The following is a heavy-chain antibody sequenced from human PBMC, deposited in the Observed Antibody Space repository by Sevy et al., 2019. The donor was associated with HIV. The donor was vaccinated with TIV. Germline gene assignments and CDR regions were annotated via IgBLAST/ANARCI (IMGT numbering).Heavy chain of an antibody. Sequence: GGSLRLSCAASGFTFSSYSMNWVRQAPGKGLEWVSSISSSSSYIYYADSVKGLFTISRDNAKNSLYLQMNSLRAEDTAVYYCARDATSIAALDYWGQGTLVTVSS. CDR2: ISSSSSYI. V-gene: IGHV3-21*01. J-gene: IGHJ4*02. CDR3: ARDATSIAALDY. CDR1: GFTFSSYS. D-gene: IGHD6-6*01.